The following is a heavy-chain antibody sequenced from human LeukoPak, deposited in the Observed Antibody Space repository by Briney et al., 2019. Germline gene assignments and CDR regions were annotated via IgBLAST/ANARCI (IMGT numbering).Heavy chain of an antibody. D-gene: IGHD3-3*01. CDR1: GFTFSSYW. CDR2: INSDGSST. CDR3: ARDRQEYYDFWSGPGY. Sequence: GGSLRPSCAASGFTFSSYWMHWVRQAPGKGLVWVSRINSDGSSTSYADCVKGRFTISRDNAKNTLYLQMNSLRAEDTAVYYCARDRQEYYDFWSGPGYWGQGTLVTVSS. V-gene: IGHV3-74*01. J-gene: IGHJ4*02.